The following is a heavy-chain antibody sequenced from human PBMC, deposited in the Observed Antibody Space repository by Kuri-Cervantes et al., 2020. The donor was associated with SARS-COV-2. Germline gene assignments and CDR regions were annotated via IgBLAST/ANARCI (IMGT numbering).Heavy chain of an antibody. Sequence: SETLSLTCAVYGGSFSGYYWSWIRQPPGKGLEWIGEINHSGSTNYNPSLKSRVTISVDTSKNQFSLKLSSVTAADTAVYYCARGVPGYYDFWSGYSTRWFDPWGQGTLVTGSS. V-gene: IGHV4-34*01. D-gene: IGHD3-3*01. CDR2: INHSGST. CDR1: GGSFSGYY. CDR3: ARGVPGYYDFWSGYSTRWFDP. J-gene: IGHJ5*02.